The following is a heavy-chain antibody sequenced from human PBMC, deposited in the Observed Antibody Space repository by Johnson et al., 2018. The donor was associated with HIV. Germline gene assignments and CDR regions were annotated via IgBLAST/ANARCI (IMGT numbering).Heavy chain of an antibody. V-gene: IGHV3-7*01. CDR3: AKRFFGSSDAFDI. D-gene: IGHD1-26*01. CDR1: GFTFDDYG. Sequence: VQLVESGGGVVRPGGSLRLSCAASGFTFDDYGMSWVRQAPGKGLEWVANINQEGSAKHYVDSVKGRFTISRDNAKNSLYLQMNSLRAEDTAVYYCAKRFFGSSDAFDIWGQGTMVTVSS. J-gene: IGHJ3*02. CDR2: INQEGSAK.